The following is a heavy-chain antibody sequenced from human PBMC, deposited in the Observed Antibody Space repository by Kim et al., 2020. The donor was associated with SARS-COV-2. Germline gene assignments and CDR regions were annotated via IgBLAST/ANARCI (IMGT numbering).Heavy chain of an antibody. J-gene: IGHJ6*02. D-gene: IGHD3-22*01. CDR1: GGTFSSYA. V-gene: IGHV1-69*13. CDR2: IIPIFGTA. Sequence: SVKVSCKASGGTFSSYAISWVRQAPGQGLEWMGGIIPIFGTANYAQKFQGRVTITADESTSTAYMELSSLRSEDTAVYYCARDRLDYYDSSEIYYYYGMDVWGQGTTVTVSS. CDR3: ARDRLDYYDSSEIYYYYGMDV.